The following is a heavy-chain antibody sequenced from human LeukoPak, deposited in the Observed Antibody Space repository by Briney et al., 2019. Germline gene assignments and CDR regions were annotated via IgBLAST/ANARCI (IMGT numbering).Heavy chain of an antibody. CDR2: LSGSGGTT. Sequence: TGGSLRLSCAASGFTFSSYGMSWVRQAPGKGLEWVSALSGSGGTTYYADSVKGRFTISRDNSKNTLYLQMNSLRVDDTAVYYCAKDRGSSGYYPRDSMDVWGKGTTVTISS. CDR1: GFTFSSYG. V-gene: IGHV3-23*01. CDR3: AKDRGSSGYYPRDSMDV. J-gene: IGHJ6*03. D-gene: IGHD3-22*01.